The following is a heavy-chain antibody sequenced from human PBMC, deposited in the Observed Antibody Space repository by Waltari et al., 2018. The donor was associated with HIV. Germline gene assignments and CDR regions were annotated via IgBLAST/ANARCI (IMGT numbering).Heavy chain of an antibody. CDR2: ISSMCTFT. CDR3: ARDSRDNSWSLNFFDP. D-gene: IGHD6-13*01. Sequence: EVQLVESGGGPVKPGGSLRLSCRASGFTFNSYSLNWVRQAPGKGLEWISSISSMCTFTNYADSVKGRFTISRDNANKSVYLQMNSLRAEDTAVYYCARDSRDNSWSLNFFDPWGQGTLVTVSS. V-gene: IGHV3-21*01. J-gene: IGHJ5*02. CDR1: GFTFNSYS.